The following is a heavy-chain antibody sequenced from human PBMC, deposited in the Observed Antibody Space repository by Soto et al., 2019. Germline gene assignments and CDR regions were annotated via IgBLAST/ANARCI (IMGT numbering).Heavy chain of an antibody. CDR2: IYHSGST. Sequence: SETLSLTCTVSGGSVSSGSYYWGWIRQPPGKGLEWIGYIYHSGSTNYNPSLKSRVTISVDTSKNQFSLSLTSVTAADTAVYYCARLSAAWFDPWGQGTLVTVSS. V-gene: IGHV4-61*01. J-gene: IGHJ5*02. CDR1: GGSVSSGSYY. CDR3: ARLSAAWFDP. D-gene: IGHD6-19*01.